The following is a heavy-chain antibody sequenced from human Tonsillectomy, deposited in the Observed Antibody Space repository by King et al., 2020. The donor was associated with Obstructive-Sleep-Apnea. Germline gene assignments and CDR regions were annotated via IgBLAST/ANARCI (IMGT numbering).Heavy chain of an antibody. CDR1: GFTFSSYS. Sequence: VQLVESGGGLVKPGGSLRLSCAASGFTFSSYSMNWVRQAPGKGLEWVSSISSSSSYIYYADSVKGRFTISRDNAQNSRYMQMNSLRAEDTAVYYCARDLRYSGSYYYYYGMDVWGQGTTVTVSS. CDR3: ARDLRYSGSYYYYYGMDV. CDR2: ISSSSSYI. V-gene: IGHV3-21*01. D-gene: IGHD1-26*01. J-gene: IGHJ6*02.